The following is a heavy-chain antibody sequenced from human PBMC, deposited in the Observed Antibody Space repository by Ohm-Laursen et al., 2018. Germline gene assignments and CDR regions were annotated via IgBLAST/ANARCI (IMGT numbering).Heavy chain of an antibody. D-gene: IGHD6-19*01. CDR2: ISWNSGSI. V-gene: IGHV3-9*01. J-gene: IGHJ4*02. CDR1: GFTFDDYA. CDR3: AKAAIAVAGEGYFDY. Sequence: SLRLSCAASGFTFDDYAMHWVRQAPGKGLEWVSGISWNSGSIGYADSVKGRFTISRDNAKNSLYLQMKSLRAEDTALYYCAKAAIAVAGEGYFDYWGQGTLVTVSS.